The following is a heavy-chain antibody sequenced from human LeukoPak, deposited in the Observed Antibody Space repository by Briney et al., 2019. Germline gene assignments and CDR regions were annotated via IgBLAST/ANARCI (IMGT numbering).Heavy chain of an antibody. CDR3: ARDSSSSPYSFDY. CDR2: ISTSGRYI. Sequence: PGGSLRLSCVASGFTFSSYSMNWVRQAPGKGLEWVSSISTSGRYIYYADSVKGRFTISRDNAKNSLYLQMNGLRAEDTAVYYCARDSSSSPYSFDYWGPGTLVTVSS. J-gene: IGHJ4*02. CDR1: GFTFSSYS. V-gene: IGHV3-21*01. D-gene: IGHD6-6*01.